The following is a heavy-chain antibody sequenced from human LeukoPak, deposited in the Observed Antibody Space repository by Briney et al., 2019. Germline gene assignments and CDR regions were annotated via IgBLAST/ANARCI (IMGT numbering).Heavy chain of an antibody. J-gene: IGHJ4*02. CDR1: GFTFSSYW. V-gene: IGHV3-7*01. CDR3: ARDTTIVSPPDY. D-gene: IGHD5/OR15-5a*01. Sequence: GGSLRLSCAASGFTFSSYWMSWVRQAPGKGLEWVANIKKDGSEKYYVDSVKGRFTISRDNAKTSLYLQMNSLRAEDTAVYYCARDTTIVSPPDYWGQGTLVTVSS. CDR2: IKKDGSEK.